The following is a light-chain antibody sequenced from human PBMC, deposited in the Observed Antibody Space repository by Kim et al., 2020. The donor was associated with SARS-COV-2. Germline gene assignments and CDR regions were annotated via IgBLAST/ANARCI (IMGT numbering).Light chain of an antibody. CDR2: QDN. V-gene: IGLV3-1*01. Sequence: SQGQTASIICSEDQMGRKYACWYQQKPGQSPILVIYQDNKRTSGIPERFSGSNSGNTATLTIGGTQAMDEDDYYCQAWNRSTVIFGGGTRLNVL. J-gene: IGLJ2*01. CDR3: QAWNRSTVI. CDR1: QMGRKY.